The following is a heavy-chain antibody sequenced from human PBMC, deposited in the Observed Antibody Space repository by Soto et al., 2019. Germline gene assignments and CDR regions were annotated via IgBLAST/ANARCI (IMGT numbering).Heavy chain of an antibody. CDR2: ISSTSTYI. Sequence: VQLVESGGGLVKPGGSLRLSCAASGFTFGSYSMNWVRQAPGKGLEWVSSISSTSTYIYYADSVRGRFTISRDNAKNSLYLQINSLRDEDTAVFYCARDREGLALIHGIDVWGQGTTVTVSS. D-gene: IGHD2-21*01. V-gene: IGHV3-21*06. CDR1: GFTFGSYS. J-gene: IGHJ6*02. CDR3: ARDREGLALIHGIDV.